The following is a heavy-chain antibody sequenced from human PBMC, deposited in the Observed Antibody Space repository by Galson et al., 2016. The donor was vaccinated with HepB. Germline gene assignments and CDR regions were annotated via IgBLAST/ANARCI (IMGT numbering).Heavy chain of an antibody. CDR3: ARISLSGYTSGWGGSFDI. V-gene: IGHV3-23*01. CDR2: IRAGGGSS. CDR1: GFTFNSYT. J-gene: IGHJ3*02. D-gene: IGHD6-19*01. Sequence: SLRLSCAVSGFTFNSYTMNWVRQAPGKGLEWVSSIRAGGGSSHYADSVKGRFTTSRDNSKNTLSLEMNSLRAEDTAVYYCARISLSGYTSGWGGSFDIWGQGTMVTVSS.